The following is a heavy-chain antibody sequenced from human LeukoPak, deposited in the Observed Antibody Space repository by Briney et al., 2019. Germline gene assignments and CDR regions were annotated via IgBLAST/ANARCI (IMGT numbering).Heavy chain of an antibody. V-gene: IGHV4-59*01. CDR3: ATVTYYDYSAYYYDY. CDR1: GGSINSYY. Sequence: PSETLSLTCTVSGGSINSYYWSWIRQPPGKGLEWIGYIYYSGSTNYNPSLKSRVTISVDTSKNQLSLKLSSLTAADTAVYYCATVTYYDYSAYYYDYWGQGTLVTVSS. J-gene: IGHJ4*02. CDR2: IYYSGST. D-gene: IGHD3-22*01.